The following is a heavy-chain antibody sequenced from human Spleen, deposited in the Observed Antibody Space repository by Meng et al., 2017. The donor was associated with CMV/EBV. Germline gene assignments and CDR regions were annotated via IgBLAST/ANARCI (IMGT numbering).Heavy chain of an antibody. Sequence: GESLKISCADSGFTFRRYVMHWVRQAPGKGLEWVSSTSGSGRYIYYGDSVKGRFTISRDNAKNSLDLQMNRLRDEDTAVYYCVRGTRLFLDFWGQGMLVTVSS. CDR1: GFTFRRYV. D-gene: IGHD2-21*02. J-gene: IGHJ4*02. CDR3: VRGTRLFLDF. CDR2: TSGSGRYI. V-gene: IGHV3-21*01.